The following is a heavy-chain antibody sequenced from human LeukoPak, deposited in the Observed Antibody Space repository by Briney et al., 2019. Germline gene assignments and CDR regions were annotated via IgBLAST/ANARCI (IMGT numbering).Heavy chain of an antibody. CDR2: IYGGGST. CDR1: GFTVSSNY. V-gene: IGHV3-53*01. Sequence: GGSLRLSCAASGFTVSSNYMSWVRQAPGKGLEWVSVIYGGGSTYYADSVKGRFTISRDNSKNTLYLQMNSLRAEDTAVYYCASVNGDGAEYFQHWGQGTLVTVSS. CDR3: ASVNGDGAEYFQH. J-gene: IGHJ1*01. D-gene: IGHD2-21*01.